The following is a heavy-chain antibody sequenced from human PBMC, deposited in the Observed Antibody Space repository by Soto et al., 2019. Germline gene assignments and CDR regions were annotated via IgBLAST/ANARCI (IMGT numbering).Heavy chain of an antibody. Sequence: SVKVSCKASGCTFSSYSISWVRQAPGQGLEWMGGIIPIFGTANYAQKFQGRVTITADESTSTAYMELSSLRSEDTAVYYCARDTGSSWYNFYYWGQGTLVTVS. J-gene: IGHJ4*02. V-gene: IGHV1-69*13. CDR1: GCTFSSYS. CDR3: ARDTGSSWYNFYY. CDR2: IIPIFGTA. D-gene: IGHD6-13*01.